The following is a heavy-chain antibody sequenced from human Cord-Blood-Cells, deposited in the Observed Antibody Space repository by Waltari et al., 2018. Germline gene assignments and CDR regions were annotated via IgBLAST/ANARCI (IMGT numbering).Heavy chain of an antibody. CDR3: ARRGIAAAGDAFDI. CDR2: IYYSGST. J-gene: IGHJ3*02. V-gene: IGHV4-39*01. CDR1: GGSISSSSYY. Sequence: QLQLQESGPGLVKPSETLSLPCTVSGGSISSSSYYWGWIRQPPGKGLVWIGSIYYSGSTYYNPALKSRVTISVDTSKNQFSLKLSSVTAADTAVYYCARRGIAAAGDAFDIWGQGTMVTVSS. D-gene: IGHD6-13*01.